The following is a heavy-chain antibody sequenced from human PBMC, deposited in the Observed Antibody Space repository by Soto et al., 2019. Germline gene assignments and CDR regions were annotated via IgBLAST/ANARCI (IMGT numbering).Heavy chain of an antibody. CDR1: GFSFSTYW. V-gene: IGHV3-74*03. J-gene: IGHJ4*02. D-gene: IGHD1-1*01. Sequence: PGGSLRLSCAASGFSFSTYWMHWVRQRPGKGPLWVSRISSDGRTTTYADSVQGRFTISRDNAKNTLYLQVNSLRVEDTAMYYCVRDMWGTGDYWGQGTLVTVSS. CDR3: VRDMWGTGDY. CDR2: ISSDGRTT.